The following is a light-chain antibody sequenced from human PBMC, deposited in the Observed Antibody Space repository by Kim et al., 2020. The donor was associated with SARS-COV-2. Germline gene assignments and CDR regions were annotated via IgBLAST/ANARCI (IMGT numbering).Light chain of an antibody. CDR2: GAS. CDR1: QRVSSN. J-gene: IGKJ3*01. V-gene: IGKV3-15*01. Sequence: EIVMTQSPATLSVSPGERATLSCRASQRVSSNLAWYQQKPGQAPRLLIYGASTRATGIPARFGGSGSGTEFTLTISSLQSEDFAIYYCQQYNNWPPFTFGPGTKVDIK. CDR3: QQYNNWPPFT.